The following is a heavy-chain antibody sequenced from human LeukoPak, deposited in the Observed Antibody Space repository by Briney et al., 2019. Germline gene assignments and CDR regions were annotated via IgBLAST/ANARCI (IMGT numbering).Heavy chain of an antibody. V-gene: IGHV4-39*01. CDR1: GGSISSGDYY. CDR2: IYYSGSS. Sequence: SQTLSLTCTVSGGSISSGDYYWSWIRQPPEKGLEWIGTIYYSGSSYYNPSLKSRLTISVDTSKNQFSLKLSSVTTADTAVYYCARLLGSAYPTDYWGQGTLVTVSS. D-gene: IGHD3-3*01. CDR3: ARLLGSAYPTDY. J-gene: IGHJ4*02.